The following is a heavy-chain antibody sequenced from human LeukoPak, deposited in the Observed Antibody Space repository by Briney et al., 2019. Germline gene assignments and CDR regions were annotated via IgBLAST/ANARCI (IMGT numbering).Heavy chain of an antibody. J-gene: IGHJ4*02. V-gene: IGHV1-18*01. CDR1: GYTFTSYG. Sequence: ASVKVSCKASGYTFTSYGISWVRQAPGQGHEWMGWISAYNRNTNYAQKLQGRVTMTTDTSTSTAYMELRSLRSDDTAVYYCARLGRDGYILYYRGQGTLVTVSS. D-gene: IGHD5-24*01. CDR2: ISAYNRNT. CDR3: ARLGRDGYILYY.